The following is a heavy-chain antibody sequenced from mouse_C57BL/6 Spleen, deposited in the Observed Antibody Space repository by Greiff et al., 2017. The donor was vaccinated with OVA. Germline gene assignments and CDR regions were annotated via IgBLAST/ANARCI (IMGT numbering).Heavy chain of an antibody. J-gene: IGHJ1*03. Sequence: EVKVVESGGDLVKPGGSLKLSCAASGFTFSSYGMSWVRQTPDKRLEWVATISSGGSYTYYPDSVKGRFTISRDNAKNTLYLQMSSLKSEDTAMYYCAREGSGGYFDVWGTGTTVTVSS. D-gene: IGHD1-1*01. V-gene: IGHV5-6*01. CDR3: AREGSGGYFDV. CDR2: ISSGGSYT. CDR1: GFTFSSYG.